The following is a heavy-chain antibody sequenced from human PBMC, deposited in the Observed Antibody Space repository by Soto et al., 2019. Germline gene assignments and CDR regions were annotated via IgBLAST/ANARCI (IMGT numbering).Heavy chain of an antibody. J-gene: IGHJ4*02. CDR3: ARTRQSCTNPRCHDVYFDF. Sequence: SETLSLTCAVFGDSMNTNNWWSWVRQTPGKGLEWIGEIHHNGDTTYTPSLKSRVTMSLDKSKYHFSLSLTSVTAADTAVYYCARTRQSCTNPRCHDVYFDFWGRGTLVTVYS. CDR1: GDSMNTNNW. V-gene: IGHV4-4*02. D-gene: IGHD2-8*01. CDR2: IHHNGDT.